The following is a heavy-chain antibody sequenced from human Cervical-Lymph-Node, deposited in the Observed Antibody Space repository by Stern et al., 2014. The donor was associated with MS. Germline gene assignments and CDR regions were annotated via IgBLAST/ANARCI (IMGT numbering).Heavy chain of an antibody. CDR3: AREVYGDSRRFDS. D-gene: IGHD4-17*01. Sequence: QVQLGQSGPEVKKPGASVQVSCKASGYIFSSYGINWVRQAPGQGLEWMGWVSTYNGNTNSAQKFQDRVTMTTDTSTNTAYMDLRSLRSDDTAVYYCAREVYGDSRRFDSWGQGTLVIVSS. CDR2: VSTYNGNT. V-gene: IGHV1-18*01. J-gene: IGHJ4*02. CDR1: GYIFSSYG.